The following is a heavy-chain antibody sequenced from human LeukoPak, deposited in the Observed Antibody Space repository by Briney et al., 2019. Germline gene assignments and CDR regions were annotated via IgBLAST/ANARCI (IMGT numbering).Heavy chain of an antibody. CDR1: GYTFTGYY. CDR2: INPNSGGT. CDR3: ARDRGYSSSPEYYFDY. D-gene: IGHD6-6*01. V-gene: IGHV1-2*02. J-gene: IGHJ4*02. Sequence: SVKVSCKASGYTFTGYYMHWVRQAPGQGLEWMGWINPNSGGTNYAQKFQGRVTMTRDTSISTAYMELSRLRSDDTAVYYCARDRGYSSSPEYYFDYWGQGTLVTVSS.